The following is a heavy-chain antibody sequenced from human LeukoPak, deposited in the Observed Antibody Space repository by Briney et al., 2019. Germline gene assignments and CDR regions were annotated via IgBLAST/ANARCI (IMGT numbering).Heavy chain of an antibody. CDR1: GGTFSSYT. Sequence: GSSVKVSCKASGGTFSSYTISWVRQARGQGLEWMGRIIPILGIANYAQKFQGRVTITADKSTSTAYMELSSLRSEDTAVYYCARATGLDGDYGYYFDYWGQGTLVTVSS. V-gene: IGHV1-69*02. D-gene: IGHD4-17*01. CDR3: ARATGLDGDYGYYFDY. J-gene: IGHJ4*02. CDR2: IIPILGIA.